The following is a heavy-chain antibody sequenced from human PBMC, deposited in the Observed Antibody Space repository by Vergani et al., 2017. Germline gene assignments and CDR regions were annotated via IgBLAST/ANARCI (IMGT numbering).Heavy chain of an antibody. J-gene: IGHJ4*02. Sequence: EVQLVESGGGLVQPGRSLRLSCAASGFTFDDYAMHWVRQAPGKGLEWVSGISWNSGSIGYADSVKGRFTISRDNAKNSLYLQMNSLKTEDTAVYYCTRPPSRSSGPSWGQGTLVTVSS. D-gene: IGHD3-22*01. V-gene: IGHV3-9*01. CDR1: GFTFDDYA. CDR2: ISWNSGSI. CDR3: TRPPSRSSGPS.